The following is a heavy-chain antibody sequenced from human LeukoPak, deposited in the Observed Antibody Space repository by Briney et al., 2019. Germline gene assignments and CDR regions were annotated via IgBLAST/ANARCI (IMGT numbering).Heavy chain of an antibody. CDR1: GFTFSSYG. CDR2: ISYDGSNK. Sequence: GGSLRLSCAASGFTFSSYGMHWVRQAPGKGLEWVAVISYDGSNKYYADSVKGRFTISRDNSKNTLYLQMNSLRAEDTAVYYCAKDYFKQWLVLDYWGQGTLVTVSS. J-gene: IGHJ4*02. CDR3: AKDYFKQWLVLDY. D-gene: IGHD6-19*01. V-gene: IGHV3-30*18.